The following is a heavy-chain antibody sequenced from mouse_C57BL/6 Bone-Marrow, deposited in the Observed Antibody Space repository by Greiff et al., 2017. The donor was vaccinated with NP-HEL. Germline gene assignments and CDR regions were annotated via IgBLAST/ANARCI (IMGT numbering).Heavy chain of an antibody. CDR2: IDPSDSYT. D-gene: IGHD1-1*01. CDR1: GYTFTSYW. Sequence: QVQLQQSGAELVKPGASVKLSCKASGYTFTSYWMQWVKQRPGQGLEWIGEIDPSDSYTNYNQKFKGKATLTVDTSSSTAYMQLSSLTSEDSAVYYCARKRVTTVVDGYWGQGTTLTVSS. V-gene: IGHV1-50*01. J-gene: IGHJ2*01. CDR3: ARKRVTTVVDGY.